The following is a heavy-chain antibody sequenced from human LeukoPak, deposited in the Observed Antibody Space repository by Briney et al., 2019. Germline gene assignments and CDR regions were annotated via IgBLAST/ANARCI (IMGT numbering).Heavy chain of an antibody. V-gene: IGHV3-30*04. CDR1: GFTFSDYA. CDR3: ARDPTYPDFWGGYLERAGYYFYGVDV. D-gene: IGHD3-3*01. CDR2: ISYDGSSQ. Sequence: GGSLRLSCAVSGFTFSDYAMHWVRQAPGKGLEWVAVISYDGSSQYYAESAKGRFTISRDKSKNTLYLQMSSLRAEDTAVYYCARDPTYPDFWGGYLERAGYYFYGVDVWGQGTTVTVSS. J-gene: IGHJ6*02.